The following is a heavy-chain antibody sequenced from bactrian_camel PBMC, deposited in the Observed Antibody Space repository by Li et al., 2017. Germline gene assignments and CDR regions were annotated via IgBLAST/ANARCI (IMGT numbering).Heavy chain of an antibody. Sequence: HVQLAESGGGSVETGGSLRLSCASSGYSYRSNCLAWFRQRPEKAREGIAGIYFGQSGTSYSDSVKGRFTVSHVNANNTLHLQMNSLKPDDTAVYYCAADLGWCGSAPLQREFRNWGQGTQVTVS. V-gene: IGHV3S6*01. J-gene: IGHJ4*01. CDR2: IYFGQSGT. D-gene: IGHD6*01. CDR1: GYSYRSNC. CDR3: AADLGWCGSAPLQREFRN.